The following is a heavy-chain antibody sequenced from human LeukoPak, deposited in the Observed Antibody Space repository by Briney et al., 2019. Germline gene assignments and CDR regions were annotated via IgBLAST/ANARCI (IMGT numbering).Heavy chain of an antibody. V-gene: IGHV3-30*04. Sequence: PGGSLRLSCAASEFTLKIYPMHWVRKAPGKGLEWLSVISHDGSDKNNADSVKGRFIISRDNSKNTIYLQLNSLRPEDTAMYYCAREGVQTTVDAFDIWGLGTMVIVSS. CDR1: EFTLKIYP. CDR2: ISHDGSDK. D-gene: IGHD4-17*01. CDR3: AREGVQTTVDAFDI. J-gene: IGHJ3*02.